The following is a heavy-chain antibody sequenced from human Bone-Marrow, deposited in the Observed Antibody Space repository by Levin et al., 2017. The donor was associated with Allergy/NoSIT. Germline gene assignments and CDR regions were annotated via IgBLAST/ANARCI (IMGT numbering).Heavy chain of an antibody. CDR3: ARRVYSDGLFDY. V-gene: IGHV4-39*01. CDR1: GGSISSGTYY. J-gene: IGHJ4*02. D-gene: IGHD5-18*01. Sequence: SETLSLTCTVSGGSISSGTYYWGWIRQPPGKGLEWIGNIYYSGSTYYNPSLKSRVTISVDTSKNQFSLKLSSVTAADTAVYYCARRVYSDGLFDYWGQGTLVTVSS. CDR2: IYYSGST.